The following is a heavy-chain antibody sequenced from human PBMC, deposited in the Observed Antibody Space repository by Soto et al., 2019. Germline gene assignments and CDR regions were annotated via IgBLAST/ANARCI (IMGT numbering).Heavy chain of an antibody. D-gene: IGHD3-10*01. J-gene: IGHJ3*02. V-gene: IGHV4-61*01. Sequence: PSETLSLTCTVSGGSVRSDNYYWSWIRQPPGKGLEWIGYIYYSGSTIYHPSLKSRVTISVDTSKNQFSLKLSSVTAADTAVYYCARRYGGAFDIWGQGTMVTVSS. CDR1: GGSVRSDNYY. CDR3: ARRYGGAFDI. CDR2: IYYSGST.